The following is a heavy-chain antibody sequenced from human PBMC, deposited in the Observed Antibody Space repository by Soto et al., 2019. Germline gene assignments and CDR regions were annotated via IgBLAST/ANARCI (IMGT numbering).Heavy chain of an antibody. CDR3: AREYGNWFDP. CDR1: GFTFSSYS. Sequence: EVQLVESGGGLVQPGGSLRLSCAASGFTFSSYSMNWVRQAPGKGLEWVSKISSSSSTIYYADSVKGRFTISRDNAKNSLYLQMTSLRAEDTAVYYCAREYGNWFDPWGQGTLVTVSS. D-gene: IGHD4-17*01. J-gene: IGHJ5*02. CDR2: ISSSSSTI. V-gene: IGHV3-48*01.